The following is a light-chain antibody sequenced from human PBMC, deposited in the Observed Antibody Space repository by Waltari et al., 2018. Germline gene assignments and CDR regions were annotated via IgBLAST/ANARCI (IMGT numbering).Light chain of an antibody. V-gene: IGKV3-20*01. CDR3: QQYGSSPRT. J-gene: IGKJ4*01. CDR2: GAS. Sequence: EIVLTQSPGTPSLSPGERATLPCRASQSVRSSYLAWYQQKPGQAPRLLISGASNSATGIPDRFSGSGSGTDFTLTISRVEPEDFAMYYCQQYGSSPRTFGGGTKVEIK. CDR1: QSVRSSY.